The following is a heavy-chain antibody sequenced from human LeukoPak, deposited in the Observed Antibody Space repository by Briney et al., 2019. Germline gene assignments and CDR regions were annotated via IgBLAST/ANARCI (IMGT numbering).Heavy chain of an antibody. Sequence: GRSLRLSCAASGFTFSDYALHWVRQAPGKGLEWVAVIWYDGSNKYYADSVKGRFTISKDNSKNTLYLQMNSLRAEDTAVYYCAKGGYYYDSSGLDYWGQGTLVTVSS. D-gene: IGHD3-22*01. CDR1: GFTFSDYA. J-gene: IGHJ4*02. CDR3: AKGGYYYDSSGLDY. V-gene: IGHV3-33*06. CDR2: IWYDGSNK.